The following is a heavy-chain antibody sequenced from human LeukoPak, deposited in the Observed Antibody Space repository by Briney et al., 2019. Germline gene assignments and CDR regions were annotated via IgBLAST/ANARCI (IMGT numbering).Heavy chain of an antibody. J-gene: IGHJ3*02. CDR1: GFIFNNYW. Sequence: GGSLRLSCAASGFIFNNYWMHWVRQAPGKGLMWVSRINSDGRTTNYADSVKGRFTISRDNAKNTLYLQMNSLRAEDTAVYYCHGFSCPEAFDIWGQGTMVIVSS. D-gene: IGHD3-3*01. CDR3: HGFSCPEAFDI. CDR2: INSDGRTT. V-gene: IGHV3-74*01.